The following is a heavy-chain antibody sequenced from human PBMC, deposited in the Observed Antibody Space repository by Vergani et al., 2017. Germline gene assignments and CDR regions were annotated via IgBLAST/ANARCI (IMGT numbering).Heavy chain of an antibody. Sequence: EVHLLESGGGLVQSGGSLRLSCAASGFTFSNSAVSWVRQAPGRGLAWVSSISGPGLSTYYADSVKGRFIISRDNTNNSLFLQLRSLRAEDAAVYYCARDXTSGGCPDNYGMDVWGQGATVTVSS. CDR2: ISGPGLST. CDR1: GFTFSNSA. J-gene: IGHJ6*02. V-gene: IGHV3-23*01. D-gene: IGHD5-12*01. CDR3: ARDXTSGGCPDNYGMDV.